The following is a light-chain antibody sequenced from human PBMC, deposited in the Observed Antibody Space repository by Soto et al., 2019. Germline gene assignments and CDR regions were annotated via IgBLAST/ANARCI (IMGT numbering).Light chain of an antibody. CDR2: DVS. CDR3: ISYTSSSTLYV. Sequence: QSVLTQPASVSGSPGQSITISCTGTSSDVGGYNYVSWYQQHPGKAPKLMIYDVSNRPSGVSNRFSGSKSGNTASLTISGLLAEDEADYYCISYTSSSTLYVFGTGTKLTVL. CDR1: SSDVGGYNY. J-gene: IGLJ1*01. V-gene: IGLV2-14*01.